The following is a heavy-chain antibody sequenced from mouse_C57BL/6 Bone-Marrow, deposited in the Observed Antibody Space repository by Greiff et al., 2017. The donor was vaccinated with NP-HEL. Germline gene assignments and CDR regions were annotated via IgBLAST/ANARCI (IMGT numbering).Heavy chain of an antibody. CDR3: ARPHYYGSSLDY. D-gene: IGHD1-1*01. V-gene: IGHV1-47*01. J-gene: IGHJ2*01. CDR2: FHPYNDDT. CDR1: GYTFTTYP. Sequence: VKLQESGAELVKPGASVKMSCKASGYTFTTYPIEWMKQNHGKSLEWIGNFHPYNDDTKYNEKFKGKATLTVEKSSSTVYLELSRLTSDDSAVYYCARPHYYGSSLDYWGQGTTLTVSS.